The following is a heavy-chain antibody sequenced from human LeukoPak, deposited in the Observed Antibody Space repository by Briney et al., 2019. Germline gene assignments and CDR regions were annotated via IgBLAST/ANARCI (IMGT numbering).Heavy chain of an antibody. D-gene: IGHD2-21*01. V-gene: IGHV3-23*01. J-gene: IGHJ4*02. Sequence: PGGSLRLSCAASGFTFSRHGMNWVRQAPGKGLEWVSGISGSGDTTYYADSVKGRFTISRDNSKNTVYLQMNSLRAEDTAVYYCAKAPVTTCRGAYCYPFDYWGQGTLVTVSS. CDR2: ISGSGDTT. CDR1: GFTFSRHG. CDR3: AKAPVTTCRGAYCYPFDY.